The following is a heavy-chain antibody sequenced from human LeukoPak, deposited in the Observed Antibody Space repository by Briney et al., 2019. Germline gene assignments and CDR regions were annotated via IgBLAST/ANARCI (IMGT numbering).Heavy chain of an antibody. CDR1: DGSITNYY. CDR3: ARDRYYYGSGSWFDP. V-gene: IGHV4-59*01. CDR2: IYYSGST. Sequence: NPSETLSLTCTVSDGSITNYYWTWIRQPPGKGLEWIGYIYYSGSTKYNPSLKSRVTISVDTSKNQFSLKLSSVTAADTAVYYCARDRYYYGSGSWFDPWGQGTLVTVSS. J-gene: IGHJ5*02. D-gene: IGHD3-10*01.